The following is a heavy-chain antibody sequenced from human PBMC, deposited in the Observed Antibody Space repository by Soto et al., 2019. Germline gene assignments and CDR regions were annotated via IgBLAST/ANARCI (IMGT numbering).Heavy chain of an antibody. J-gene: IGHJ6*02. CDR3: ARDQGHGPWYGMDV. V-gene: IGHV4-59*01. CDR1: GGSISTFY. CDR2: IYYSGST. Sequence: QVQLQESGPGLVQPSETLSLTCTVSGGSISTFYWSWIRQPPGKGLEWIGYIYYSGSTNYNPSLKSRVTISVDTSKNQFSLKLNSVTAADTAVYYCARDQGHGPWYGMDVWGQGTTVTVSS.